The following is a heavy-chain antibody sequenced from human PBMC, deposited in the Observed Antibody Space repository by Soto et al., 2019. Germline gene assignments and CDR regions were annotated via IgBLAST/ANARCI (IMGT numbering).Heavy chain of an antibody. CDR2: IYWAGDK. Sequence: QITLKESGPTLVKPTQTLTLTCNFSGFSLTTTGVGVGWIRQPPGKALEWLALIYWAGDKHYSPSLKSRLIITQDPSKNQVVLTMTNMDPVDTATYFCAYRQEVSGWNYFDYWGQGTLVTVSS. V-gene: IGHV2-5*02. CDR3: AYRQEVSGWNYFDY. D-gene: IGHD6-19*01. CDR1: GFSLTTTGVG. J-gene: IGHJ4*02.